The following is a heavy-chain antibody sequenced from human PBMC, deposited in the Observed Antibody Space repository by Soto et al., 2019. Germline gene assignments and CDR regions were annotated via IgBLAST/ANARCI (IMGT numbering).Heavy chain of an antibody. CDR1: GYSFTSYW. J-gene: IGHJ6*02. V-gene: IGHV5-51*01. D-gene: IGHD6-13*01. CDR3: ARRGIAFYYYYYYGMDV. Sequence: PGESLKISCKGSGYSFTSYWIGWVRQMPGKGLEWMGIIYPGDSDTRYSPSFQGQVTISADKSISTAYLQWSSLKASDTAMYYCARRGIAFYYYYYYGMDVWGQGTTVTVSS. CDR2: IYPGDSDT.